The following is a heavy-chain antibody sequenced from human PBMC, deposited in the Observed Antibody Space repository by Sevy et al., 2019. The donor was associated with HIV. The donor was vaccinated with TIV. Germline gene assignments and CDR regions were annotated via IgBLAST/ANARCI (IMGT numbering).Heavy chain of an antibody. CDR3: AKKGYSSGIFYYLDY. CDR2: ISGSGNTI. Sequence: GGSLGLSCAASGFSFSDSYMSWVRQAPGKGLEWIAYISGSGNTIYYAHSVRGRFSISRDNAKKSLYLQMNSLRAEDTAVYFCAKKGYSSGIFYYLDYWGQRTLVTVSS. D-gene: IGHD4-4*01. J-gene: IGHJ4*02. CDR1: GFSFSDSY. V-gene: IGHV3-11*01.